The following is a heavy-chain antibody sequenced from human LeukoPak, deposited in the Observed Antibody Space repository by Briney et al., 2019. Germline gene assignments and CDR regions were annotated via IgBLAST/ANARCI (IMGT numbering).Heavy chain of an antibody. J-gene: IGHJ4*02. D-gene: IGHD4-17*01. CDR1: GGSISSSRYY. CDR2: IYYSGST. V-gene: IGHV4-39*01. CDR3: ARHLNNYGDYHFGFDY. Sequence: SETLSLTCTVSGGSISSSRYYWGWIRQPPGKGPEWIGSIYYSGSTYYNPSLKSRVTISVDTSKNQFSLKLSSVTAADTAVYYCARHLNNYGDYHFGFDYWGQGTLVTVSS.